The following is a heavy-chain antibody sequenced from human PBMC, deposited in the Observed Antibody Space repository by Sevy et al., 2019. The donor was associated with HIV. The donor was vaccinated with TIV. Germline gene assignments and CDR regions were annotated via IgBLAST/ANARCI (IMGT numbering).Heavy chain of an antibody. CDR2: IYYSGST. CDR1: GGSISSSSYY. Sequence: SETLSLTCTVSGGSISSSSYYWGWIRQPPGKGLEWIGSIYYSGSTYYNPSLKSRVTISVDTSNYQFSLKLSSVTAADTAVYYCARPNDFWSGYYMYNWFDPWGQGTLVTVSS. D-gene: IGHD3-3*01. CDR3: ARPNDFWSGYYMYNWFDP. V-gene: IGHV4-39*01. J-gene: IGHJ5*02.